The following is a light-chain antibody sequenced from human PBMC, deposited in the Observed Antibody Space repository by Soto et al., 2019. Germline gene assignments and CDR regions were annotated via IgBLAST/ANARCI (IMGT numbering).Light chain of an antibody. J-gene: IGKJ1*01. CDR3: QQYNSYSPT. CDR2: DAS. V-gene: IGKV1-5*01. Sequence: DIQMTQSPSTLSASVGDRATITCRASQSISSWLAWYQQKPGKAPKLLIYDASSLESGVPSKFSGSGSGTEFTLTISSLQPDDFATYYCQQYNSYSPTFGQGTKVEF. CDR1: QSISSW.